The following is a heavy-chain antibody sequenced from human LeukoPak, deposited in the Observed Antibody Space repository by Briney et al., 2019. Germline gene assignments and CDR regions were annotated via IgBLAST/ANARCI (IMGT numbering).Heavy chain of an antibody. J-gene: IGHJ4*02. CDR3: AKDRTRYSSSWYCFDY. CDR2: ISGSGSST. V-gene: IGHV3-23*01. CDR1: GFTFSSYA. Sequence: GGSLRLSCAASGFTFSSYAMSWVRQAPGKGLERVSAISGSGSSTYYADSVKGRFTISRDNSKNTLYLQMNSLRAEDTAVYYCAKDRTRYSSSWYCFDYWGQGTLVTVSS. D-gene: IGHD6-13*01.